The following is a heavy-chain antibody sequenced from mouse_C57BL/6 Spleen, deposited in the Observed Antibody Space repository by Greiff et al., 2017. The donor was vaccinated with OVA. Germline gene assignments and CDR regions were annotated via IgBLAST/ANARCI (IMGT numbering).Heavy chain of an antibody. CDR1: GFTFSDYG. J-gene: IGHJ4*01. D-gene: IGHD2-2*01. CDR3: ARRDGYDVAMDY. CDR2: ISSGSSTI. Sequence: EVKVVESGGGLVKPGGSLKLSCAASGFTFSDYGMHWVRQAPEQGLEWVAYISSGSSTIYYADTVKGRFTISRDNAKNTLFLQMTSLRYEDTAMYYCARRDGYDVAMDYWGQGTSVTVSS. V-gene: IGHV5-17*01.